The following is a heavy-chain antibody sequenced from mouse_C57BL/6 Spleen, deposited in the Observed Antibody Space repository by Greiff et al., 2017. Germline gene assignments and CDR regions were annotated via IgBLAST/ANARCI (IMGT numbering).Heavy chain of an antibody. D-gene: IGHD1-1*01. CDR2: IYPGSGNT. J-gene: IGHJ2*01. V-gene: IGHV1-66*01. CDR3: ARGTTVVATVDY. Sequence: QVHVKQSGPELVKPGASVKISCKASGYSFTSYYIHWVKQRPGQGLEWIGWIYPGSGNTKYNEKFKGKATLTADTSSSTAYMQLSSLTSEDSAVYYCARGTTVVATVDYWGQGTTLTVSS. CDR1: GYSFTSYY.